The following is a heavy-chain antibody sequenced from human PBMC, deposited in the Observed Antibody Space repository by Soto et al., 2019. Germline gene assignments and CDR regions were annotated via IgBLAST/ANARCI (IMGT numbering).Heavy chain of an antibody. D-gene: IGHD1-7*01. V-gene: IGHV3-33*01. CDR2: IRFDGSNE. Sequence: QEQLVESGGGVVQPGTSLRLSCAVPGGIFHGYGMHWVRQAPGKGLEWVAIIRFDGSNEEYADSVKGRFTISRDNSKNTLYLQMNTLGAEGTAVYYCVRDGIGGTVFRGYLDYWGRGTVVTVSS. J-gene: IGHJ4*02. CDR1: GGIFHGYG. CDR3: VRDGIGGTVFRGYLDY.